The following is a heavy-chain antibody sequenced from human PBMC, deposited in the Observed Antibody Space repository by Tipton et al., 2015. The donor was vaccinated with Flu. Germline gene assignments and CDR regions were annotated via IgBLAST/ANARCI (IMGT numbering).Heavy chain of an antibody. D-gene: IGHD2-15*01. V-gene: IGHV4-31*03. J-gene: IGHJ4*02. CDR2: IYYSGST. CDR3: AREGCSGGTCYLDF. Sequence: PGLVKPSQTLSLTCTVSGVSINSGGYYWSWIRQHPGKGLEWIGYIYYSGSTSYTPSLRSRVTISIDSYKNQFSLNLRSVTAADTAVYYCAREGCSGGTCYLDFWGQGTLITVSS. CDR1: GVSINSGGYY.